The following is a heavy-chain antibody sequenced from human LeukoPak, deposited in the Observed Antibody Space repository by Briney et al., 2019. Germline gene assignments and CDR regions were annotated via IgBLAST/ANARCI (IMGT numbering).Heavy chain of an antibody. D-gene: IGHD6-13*01. CDR3: AKDLYSSSWYDTQGDY. Sequence: GGSLRLSCAASGFTFSSYAMSWVRQAPGKGLEWVSAISGSGGSTYYADSVKGRSTISRDNSKNTLYLQMNSLRAEDTAVYYCAKDLYSSSWYDTQGDYWGQGTLVTVSS. CDR2: ISGSGGST. V-gene: IGHV3-23*01. J-gene: IGHJ4*02. CDR1: GFTFSSYA.